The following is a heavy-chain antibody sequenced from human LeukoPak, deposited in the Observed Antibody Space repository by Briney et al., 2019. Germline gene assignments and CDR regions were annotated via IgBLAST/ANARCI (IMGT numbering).Heavy chain of an antibody. Sequence: GGSLRLSCAASGFTFSNYWMSWVRQAPGKGLEWVAKISQDESEKYYVEPVEGRFTISRENVKNTVYLQMNSLRAEDTAVYYCVRDPMSDLDYWGQGTLVTVSS. CDR1: GFTFSNYW. CDR3: VRDPMSDLDY. CDR2: ISQDESEK. V-gene: IGHV3-7*01. J-gene: IGHJ4*02. D-gene: IGHD2-21*02.